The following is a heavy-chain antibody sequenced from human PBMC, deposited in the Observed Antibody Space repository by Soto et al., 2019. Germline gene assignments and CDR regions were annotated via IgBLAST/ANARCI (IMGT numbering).Heavy chain of an antibody. J-gene: IGHJ6*02. Sequence: GVSLKISCKGSGYSFTSYWIGWVRQMPGKGLEWMGIIYPGDSDTRYSPSFQGQVTISADKSISTAYLQWSSLKASDTAMYYCARSTIFGVVKGGVNYYYYGMDVWGQGTTVTVSS. CDR1: GYSFTSYW. CDR3: ARSTIFGVVKGGVNYYYYGMDV. D-gene: IGHD3-3*01. V-gene: IGHV5-51*01. CDR2: IYPGDSDT.